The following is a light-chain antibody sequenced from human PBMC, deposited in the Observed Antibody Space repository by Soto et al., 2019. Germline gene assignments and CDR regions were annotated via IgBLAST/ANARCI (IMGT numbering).Light chain of an antibody. J-gene: IGKJ5*01. CDR2: AAS. V-gene: IGKV3-20*01. CDR3: QQYGNSPIT. CDR1: QSVSNY. Sequence: EIVLTQSPATLSLSPGERATLSCRTSQSVSNYLAWYQQKPGQAPRLLIYAASSRATGIPDRFSGSGSGTDFTLTISRLEPEDFAVYYCQQYGNSPITFGQGTRLEIK.